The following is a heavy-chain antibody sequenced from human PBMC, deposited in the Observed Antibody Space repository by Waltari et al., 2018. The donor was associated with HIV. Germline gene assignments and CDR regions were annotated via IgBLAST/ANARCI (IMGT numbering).Heavy chain of an antibody. J-gene: IGHJ4*02. D-gene: IGHD6-19*01. V-gene: IGHV3-74*01. Sequence: EVQLVESGGGLVQPGGSLRLACTASKSSFSTAWMQWIRQAPGKGRLWVSYINGDGNDIDYADSVKGRFAISRDNAKKTLYLEMNSLRAEDTAVYYCVGGGGWLIDYWGQGTLVTVSS. CDR1: KSSFSTAW. CDR3: VGGGGWLIDY. CDR2: INGDGNDI.